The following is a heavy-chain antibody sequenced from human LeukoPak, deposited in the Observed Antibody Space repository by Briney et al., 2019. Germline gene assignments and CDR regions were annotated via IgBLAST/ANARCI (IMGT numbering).Heavy chain of an antibody. CDR1: GGTFSSYA. D-gene: IGHD2-2*01. CDR3: AGPIVLLPSAIWFGP. Sequence: SVKVSCKASGGTFSSYAISWVRQAPGQGLEWMGGIIPIFGTANYAQKFQGRVTITADESTSTAYMELSSLRSEDTAVYYCAGPIVLLPSAIWFGPLGQGTPVNVS. J-gene: IGHJ5*02. V-gene: IGHV1-69*13. CDR2: IIPIFGTA.